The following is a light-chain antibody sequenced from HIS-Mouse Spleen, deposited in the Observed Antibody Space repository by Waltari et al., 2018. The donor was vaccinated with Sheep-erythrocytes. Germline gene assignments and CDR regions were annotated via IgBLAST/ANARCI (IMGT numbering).Light chain of an antibody. CDR3: QAWDSSIVV. V-gene: IGLV3-1*01. CDR2: QDT. CDR1: KLGDKY. Sequence: SSELTQPPSVSVSPGQTASITCSGDKLGDKYACWYQQKPGQSPVLVIYQDTKRPSGSQERFSGSHSGNTATLTISGTQAMDEADYYCQAWDSSIVVFGGGTKLTVL. J-gene: IGLJ2*01.